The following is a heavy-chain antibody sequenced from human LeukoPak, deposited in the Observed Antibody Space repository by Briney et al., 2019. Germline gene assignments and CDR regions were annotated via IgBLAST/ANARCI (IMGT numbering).Heavy chain of an antibody. V-gene: IGHV3-7*01. J-gene: IGHJ6*04. D-gene: IGHD3-10*02. CDR1: GFDFSTQW. Sequence: GGSLRLSCAASGFDFSTQWMSWVRQAPGKGLEWVAIVNQGATQKYYVDSVKGRFAISRDNAENSLYLQMNSLRADDTAVYYCAELGITMIGGVWGKGTTVTISS. CDR2: VNQGATQK. CDR3: AELGITMIGGV.